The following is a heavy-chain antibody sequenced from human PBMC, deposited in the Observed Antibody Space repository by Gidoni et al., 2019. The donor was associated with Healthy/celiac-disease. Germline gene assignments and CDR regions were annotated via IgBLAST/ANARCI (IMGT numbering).Heavy chain of an antibody. Sequence: EVQLVESGGGLVKPGGSLRLSCAASGFPFSSYSMNWVRQAPGKGLEWVSSISSSSSYIYYADSVKGRFTISRDNAKNSLYLQMNSLRAEDTAVYYCARESIVDGYFQHWGQGTLVTVSS. V-gene: IGHV3-21*01. J-gene: IGHJ1*01. CDR2: ISSSSSYI. CDR1: GFPFSSYS. D-gene: IGHD1-26*01. CDR3: ARESIVDGYFQH.